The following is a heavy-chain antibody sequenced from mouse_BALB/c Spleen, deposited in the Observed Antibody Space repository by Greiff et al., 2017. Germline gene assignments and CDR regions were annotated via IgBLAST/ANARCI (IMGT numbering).Heavy chain of an antibody. V-gene: IGHV1-7*01. D-gene: IGHD2-3*01. J-gene: IGHJ3*01. CDR2: INPSTGYT. Sequence: QVQLQQSGAELAKPGASVKMSCKASGYTFTSYWMHWVKQRPGQGLEWIGYINPSTGYTEYNQKFKDKATLTADKSSSTAYMQLSSLTSEDSAVYYRARAYDGYYGFAYWGQGTLVTVSA. CDR3: ARAYDGYYGFAY. CDR1: GYTFTSYW.